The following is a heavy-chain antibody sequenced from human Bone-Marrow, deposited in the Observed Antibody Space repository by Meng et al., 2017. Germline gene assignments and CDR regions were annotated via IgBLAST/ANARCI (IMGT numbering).Heavy chain of an antibody. J-gene: IGHJ4*02. Sequence: QVQLQEAGQGLVKPSGTLSLPCAVSGGSISSSNWWSWVRQPPGKGLEWIGEIYHSGSTNYNPSLKSRVTISVDKSKNQFSLKLSPVTAADTAVYYCARDSRTYYYDSSGYTFDYWGQGTLVTVSS. CDR2: IYHSGST. D-gene: IGHD3-22*01. CDR3: ARDSRTYYYDSSGYTFDY. V-gene: IGHV4-4*02. CDR1: GGSISSSNW.